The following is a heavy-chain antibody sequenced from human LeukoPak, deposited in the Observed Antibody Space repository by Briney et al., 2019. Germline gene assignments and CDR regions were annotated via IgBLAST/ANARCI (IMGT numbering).Heavy chain of an antibody. Sequence: GGSLRLSCAASGFSFSIYAMHWVRQAPGKGLEGVAVVSHDRRTQYYTDSLKGRFTISRDNSKNTLYLQMNGLRTDDTAVYYCARAIVGTENFDYWGQGTLVTVSS. CDR3: ARAIVGTENFDY. D-gene: IGHD5-12*01. V-gene: IGHV3-30*10. J-gene: IGHJ4*02. CDR1: GFSFSIYA. CDR2: VSHDRRTQ.